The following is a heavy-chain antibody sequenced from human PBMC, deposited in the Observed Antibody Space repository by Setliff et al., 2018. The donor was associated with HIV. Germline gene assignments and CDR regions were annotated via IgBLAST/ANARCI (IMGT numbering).Heavy chain of an antibody. Sequence: SQTLSLTCAISGDSVSSNSAAWNWIRQSPSRGLEWLGRTYYRSKWYNDYAVSVKCRITINPDTSKNQFSLQLNSVTPEDTAVYYCARVYCSGGSCYDAFDIWGQGTMVTVSS. J-gene: IGHJ3*02. CDR1: GDSVSSNSAA. CDR2: TYYRSKWYN. CDR3: ARVYCSGGSCYDAFDI. D-gene: IGHD2-15*01. V-gene: IGHV6-1*01.